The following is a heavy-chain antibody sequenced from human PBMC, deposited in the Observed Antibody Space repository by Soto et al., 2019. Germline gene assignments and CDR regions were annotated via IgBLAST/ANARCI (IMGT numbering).Heavy chain of an antibody. CDR1: GGTFNNYP. Sequence: ASVKVSCKASGGTFNNYPITWVRQAPGQGLEWMGGSIPIFGTANYAQKFQGRVTISVDESTSTAYMELSSLRSEDTAVYYCARGRGYSGDDHYYYFDMDVWGQGTTVTVSS. V-gene: IGHV1-69*13. CDR3: ARGRGYSGDDHYYYFDMDV. CDR2: SIPIFGTA. D-gene: IGHD5-12*01. J-gene: IGHJ6*02.